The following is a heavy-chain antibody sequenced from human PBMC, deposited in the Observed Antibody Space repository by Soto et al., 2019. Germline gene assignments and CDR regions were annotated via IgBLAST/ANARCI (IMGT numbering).Heavy chain of an antibody. V-gene: IGHV1-3*01. CDR1: GYAFPDNA. CDR2: INVGNGNT. J-gene: IGHJ4*02. CDR3: AREGAHYTPLDH. D-gene: IGHD2-15*01. Sequence: SAEVSCQDSGYAFPDNAIHWVRQAPGQGLEWMGWINVGNGNTGYSRKFQGRVTNARDMSASTAYIEVTSLTSEDTAIYYCAREGAHYTPLDHWGQGTLVTVFS.